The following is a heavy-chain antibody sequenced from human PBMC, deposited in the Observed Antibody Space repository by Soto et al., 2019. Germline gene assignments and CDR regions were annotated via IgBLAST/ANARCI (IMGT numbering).Heavy chain of an antibody. CDR3: SGGVGDAF. Sequence: EVHLVESGGGLVQTGGSLRLSCAISESTVRRDWMNWVRQAPGKGLEWVAHTNQDGSEKNYVDSVKGRFTITRDNAKNTLYLQMNSLRVGDTAMYYCSGGVGDAFWGQGTLVTVSS. D-gene: IGHD1-26*01. J-gene: IGHJ4*02. CDR2: TNQDGSEK. V-gene: IGHV3-7*04. CDR1: ESTVRRDW.